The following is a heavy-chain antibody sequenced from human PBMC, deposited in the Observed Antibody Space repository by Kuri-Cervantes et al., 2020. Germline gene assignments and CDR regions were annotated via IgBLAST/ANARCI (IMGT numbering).Heavy chain of an antibody. J-gene: IGHJ4*02. CDR1: GFTFSSYG. CDR3: TSGWSNPFDY. V-gene: IGHV3-30*03. D-gene: IGHD6-19*01. Sequence: GGSLRLSCAASGFTFSSYGMHWVRQAPGKGLEWVAVISYDGSNKYYADSVKGRFTISRDNSKNTLYLQMNSLRAEDTAVYYCTSGWSNPFDYWGQGTLVTVSS. CDR2: ISYDGSNK.